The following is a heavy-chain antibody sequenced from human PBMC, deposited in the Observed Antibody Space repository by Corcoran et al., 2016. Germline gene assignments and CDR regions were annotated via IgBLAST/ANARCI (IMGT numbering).Heavy chain of an antibody. J-gene: IGHJ4*02. CDR2: IKQDGSEK. CDR1: GFTFSSNW. V-gene: IGHV3-7*01. Sequence: EVQLVEYGGGLVQPGGSLRLSCAASGFTFSSNWMSWVSQAPGKGLEWVANIKQDGSEKYYVDSVKGRFTISRDNAKNSLYLQMNSLRAEDTAVYYRARERTELGNSVLYWGQGTLVTVSS. D-gene: IGHD6-6*01. CDR3: ARERTELGNSVLY.